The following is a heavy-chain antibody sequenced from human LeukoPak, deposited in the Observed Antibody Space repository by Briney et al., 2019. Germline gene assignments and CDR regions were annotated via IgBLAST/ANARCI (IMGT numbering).Heavy chain of an antibody. V-gene: IGHV3-23*01. CDR2: ISGSGGST. CDR3: AKRADSSGLPWGFDY. CDR1: GFTFSIYA. J-gene: IGHJ4*02. D-gene: IGHD3-22*01. Sequence: GGSLRLSCAASGFTFSIYAMSWVRQAPGKGLEWVSAISGSGGSTYYADSVKGRFTISRDNSKNTLYLQMNSLRAEDTAVYYCAKRADSSGLPWGFDYWGQGTLVTVSS.